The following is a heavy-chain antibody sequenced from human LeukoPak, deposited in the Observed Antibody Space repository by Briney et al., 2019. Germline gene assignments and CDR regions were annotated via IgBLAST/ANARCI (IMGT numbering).Heavy chain of an antibody. V-gene: IGHV4-61*02. J-gene: IGHJ4*02. CDR1: GYSISSGYY. D-gene: IGHD2-15*01. Sequence: SETLSLTCTVSGYSISSGYYWSWIRQPAGKGLEWIGRIYTSGSTNYNPSLKSRVTISVDTSKNQFSLKLSSVTAADTAVYYCARAGSGLDYWGQGTLVTVSS. CDR2: IYTSGST. CDR3: ARAGSGLDY.